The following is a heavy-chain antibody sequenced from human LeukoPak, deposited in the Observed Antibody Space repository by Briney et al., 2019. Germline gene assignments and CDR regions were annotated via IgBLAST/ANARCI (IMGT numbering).Heavy chain of an antibody. CDR1: GYTFTGYY. V-gene: IGHV1-2*02. J-gene: IGHJ3*02. D-gene: IGHD3-3*01. CDR2: INPNSGGT. Sequence: ASVKVSCKASGYTFTGYYMHWVRQAPGQGLEWMGWINPNSGGTNYAQKFQGRVTMTRDTSISTAYMELSRPRSDDTAVYYCARIRSGPRSFDIWGQGTMVTVSS. CDR3: ARIRSGPRSFDI.